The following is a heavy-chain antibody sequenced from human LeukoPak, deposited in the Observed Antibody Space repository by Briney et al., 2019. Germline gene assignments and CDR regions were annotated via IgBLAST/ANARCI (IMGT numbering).Heavy chain of an antibody. CDR3: ARIAAAGKEGYYGMVV. D-gene: IGHD6-13*01. Sequence: ASVKLSCTASGYAFTSYGISWGWQAPGPGLERMGWIRAYNGNTNYAQKLQGRVTMTTDTSTSKAYMELRSLRSNDTAVDYCARIAAAGKEGYYGMVVWGGGGTVVVAS. V-gene: IGHV1-18*01. CDR1: GYAFTSYG. CDR2: IRAYNGNT. J-gene: IGHJ6*01.